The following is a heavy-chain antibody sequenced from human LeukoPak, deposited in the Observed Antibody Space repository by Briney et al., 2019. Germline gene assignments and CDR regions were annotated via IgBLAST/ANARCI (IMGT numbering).Heavy chain of an antibody. CDR1: GYTLTELS. CDR3: ARVVVWFGGGGHYFDY. V-gene: IGHV1-24*01. D-gene: IGHD3-10*01. CDR2: FDPEDGET. Sequence: ASVKVSCKVSGYTLTELSMHWVRQAPGKGLEWMGGFDPEDGETLYAQNFQGRVAMTEDTSTDTAYMELSSLRSEDTAVYYCARVVVWFGGGGHYFDYWGQGTLVTVSS. J-gene: IGHJ4*02.